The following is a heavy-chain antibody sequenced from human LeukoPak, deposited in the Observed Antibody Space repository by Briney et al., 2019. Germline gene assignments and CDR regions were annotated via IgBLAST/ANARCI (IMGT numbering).Heavy chain of an antibody. J-gene: IGHJ4*02. CDR2: IWNDGSKE. V-gene: IGHV3-30*02. CDR3: AKDAHQGSWCSGSLDS. Sequence: PGGSLRLSCVVSGLTFSDYGMHWVRQAPGKGLEWVAFIWNDGSKEYYADSVKGRFTISRDNSKNTLSLQMNSLRAEDTAVYYCAKDAHQGSWCSGSLDSWGQGSLVTISS. D-gene: IGHD3-10*02. CDR1: GLTFSDYG.